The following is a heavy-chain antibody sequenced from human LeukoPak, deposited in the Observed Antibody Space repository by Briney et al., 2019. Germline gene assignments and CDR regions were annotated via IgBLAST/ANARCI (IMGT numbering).Heavy chain of an antibody. CDR3: ARLSKSIVGAPAYFDY. J-gene: IGHJ4*02. CDR2: IYYSGST. CDR1: GGSISSSSYY. V-gene: IGHV4-39*01. Sequence: SETLSLTCTVSGGSISSSSYYWGWVRQPPGKGLEWIGSIYYSGSTYYNPSLKSRVTISVDTSKNQFSLKLSSVTAADTAVYYCARLSKSIVGAPAYFDYWGQGTLVTVSS. D-gene: IGHD1-26*01.